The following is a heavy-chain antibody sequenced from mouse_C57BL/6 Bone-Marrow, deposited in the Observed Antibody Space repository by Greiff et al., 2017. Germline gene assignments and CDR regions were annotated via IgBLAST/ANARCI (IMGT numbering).Heavy chain of an antibody. CDR2: IYPGSGST. J-gene: IGHJ1*03. D-gene: IGHD1-1*01. V-gene: IGHV1-55*01. Sequence: QVQLQQSGAELVKPGASVKMSCKASGYTFTSYWITWVKQRPGQGLEWIGDIYPGSGSTNYNEKFKSKATLTVDTSSSTAYMQLSSLTSEDSAVYYCARKGATVVGYWYFDVWGTGTTVTVSS. CDR1: GYTFTSYW. CDR3: ARKGATVVGYWYFDV.